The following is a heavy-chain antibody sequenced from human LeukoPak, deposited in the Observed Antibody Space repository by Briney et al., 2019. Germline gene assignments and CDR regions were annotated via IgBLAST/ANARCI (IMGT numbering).Heavy chain of an antibody. CDR3: ARQRSGSNWDC. CDR1: GFIFSNYG. Sequence: GGSLRLSCAASGFIFSNYGMHWVRQAPGKGLEWVAVISFDGNDENYADSVKGRFTISRDNSKNTLSLQMNSLRAEDAAVYYCARQRSGSNWDCWGQGTLVTVSS. V-gene: IGHV3-30*03. D-gene: IGHD1-26*01. CDR2: ISFDGNDE. J-gene: IGHJ4*02.